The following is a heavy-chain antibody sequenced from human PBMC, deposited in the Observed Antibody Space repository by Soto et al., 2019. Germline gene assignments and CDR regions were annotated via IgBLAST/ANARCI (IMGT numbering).Heavy chain of an antibody. CDR1: GFSFSYYA. J-gene: IGHJ4*02. V-gene: IGHV3-23*01. CDR2: ISARGGSS. Sequence: EVQLLESGGDLVQPGGSLRLACAASGFSFSYYAMVWVRQAPGKGLEWVSVISARGGSSYFADSVKGRFTISRDNSKKVLSLAMNSLRAEDTGTSFWAKGSIEDRASVDHWGQGPVVLVSS. D-gene: IGHD3-16*02. CDR3: AKGSIEDRASVDH.